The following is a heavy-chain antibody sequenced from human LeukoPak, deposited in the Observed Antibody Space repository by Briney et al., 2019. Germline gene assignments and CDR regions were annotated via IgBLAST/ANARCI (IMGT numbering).Heavy chain of an antibody. CDR2: IYYSGST. V-gene: IGHV4-59*01. D-gene: IGHD6-13*01. Sequence: SETLSLTCTVSGGSISSYYWSWIRQPPGKGVEWIGYIYYSGSTNYNPSLKSRVTISVDTSKNQFSLKLSSVTAADTAVYYCASSTLSSSWLGDWFDHWGQGTLVTVSS. CDR3: ASSTLSSSWLGDWFDH. CDR1: GGSISSYY. J-gene: IGHJ5*02.